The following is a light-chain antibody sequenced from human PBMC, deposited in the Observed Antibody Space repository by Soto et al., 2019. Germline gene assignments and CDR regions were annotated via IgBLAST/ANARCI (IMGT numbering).Light chain of an antibody. V-gene: IGLV1-40*01. CDR3: QSYDSSLSVHVV. J-gene: IGLJ2*01. Sequence: QLVLTQPPSVSGAPGQRVTISCTGSSSNIGAGYDVHWYQQLPGTAPKLLIYGNSNRPSGVPDRFSGPKSGTSASLAITGLQAEDEADYYCQSYDSSLSVHVVFGGGTKLTVL. CDR2: GNS. CDR1: SSNIGAGYD.